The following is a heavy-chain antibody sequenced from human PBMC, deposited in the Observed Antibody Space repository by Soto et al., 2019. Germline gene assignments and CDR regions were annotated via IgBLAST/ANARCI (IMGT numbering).Heavy chain of an antibody. CDR1: SDSISSYY. Sequence: QVQLQESGPGLVKPSETLSLTCTVSSDSISSYYWSWIRQPPGKRLEWIGYISYMGSTDYNPSLNSRVTISGDTSKNQCSLKVSSVTAEDTAVYYCARGTSWQLPFDYWGQGTLVTVSS. D-gene: IGHD6-13*01. CDR2: ISYMGST. CDR3: ARGTSWQLPFDY. V-gene: IGHV4-59*01. J-gene: IGHJ4*02.